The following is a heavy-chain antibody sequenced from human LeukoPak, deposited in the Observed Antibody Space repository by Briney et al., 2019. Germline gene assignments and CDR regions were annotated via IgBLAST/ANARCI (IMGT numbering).Heavy chain of an antibody. CDR2: ITGSGVST. V-gene: IGHV3-23*01. D-gene: IGHD3-10*01. CDR3: ARELAGHYYGSGSSFDY. Sequence: KPGGSLRLSCGASGFTFSSYAMSRVRQAPGKGLEGVSSITGSGVSTYLADSVQGRFTTSRDHAKNSLYLQMTSLRAEAPAVYYCARELAGHYYGSGSSFDYWGQGTLVTVSS. J-gene: IGHJ4*02. CDR1: GFTFSSYA.